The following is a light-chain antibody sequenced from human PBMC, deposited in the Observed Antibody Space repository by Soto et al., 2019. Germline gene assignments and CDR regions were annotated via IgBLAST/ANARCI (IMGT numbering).Light chain of an antibody. V-gene: IGKV3-20*01. CDR2: GAS. J-gene: IGKJ3*01. CDR3: QQVNSYPPLT. CDR1: QSVSSSY. Sequence: EIVLTQSPGTLSLSPGERATLSCRASQSVSSSYLAWYQRKPGQAPRLLIYGASSRATGIPDRFSGSGSGTDFTLTISRLEPEDFATYYCQQVNSYPPLTFGPGTKVDIK.